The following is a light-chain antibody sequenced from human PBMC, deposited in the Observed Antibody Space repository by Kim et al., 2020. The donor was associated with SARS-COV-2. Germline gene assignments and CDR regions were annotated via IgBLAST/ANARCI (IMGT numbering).Light chain of an antibody. Sequence: ASGGDRVTITCRASQDIGSYLGWYQQKAGEAPRRLIVPAANLQSGVPSRFSGSGSGTEFTLTISSLQPEDCATYFCEQFKSDPRTFGQGTKVDIK. CDR1: QDIGSY. CDR2: PAA. V-gene: IGKV1-17*01. J-gene: IGKJ1*01. CDR3: EQFKSDPRT.